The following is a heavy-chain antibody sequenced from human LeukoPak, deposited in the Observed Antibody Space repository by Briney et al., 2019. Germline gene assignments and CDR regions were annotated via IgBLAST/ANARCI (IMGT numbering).Heavy chain of an antibody. J-gene: IGHJ4*02. V-gene: IGHV4-59*01. CDR1: GDSLTGYY. CDR2: IGYNGET. CDR3: AREQMNYELEYFDY. Sequence: SETLSLTCAVSGDSLTGYYWNWIRHSPGKGLEWIGYIGYNGETKYNPSLTSRVTMSVDTSKKQVSLKLNSVTAADTALYYCAREQMNYELEYFDYWGQGTLVIVSS. D-gene: IGHD1-1*01.